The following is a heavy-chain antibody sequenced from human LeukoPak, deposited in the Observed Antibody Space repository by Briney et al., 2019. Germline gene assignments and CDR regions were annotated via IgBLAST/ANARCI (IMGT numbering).Heavy chain of an antibody. CDR3: ARGPYSSGWSYFDY. V-gene: IGHV3-30*04. J-gene: IGHJ4*02. CDR2: KSHDGSNK. Sequence: GRSLRLSCAASGFTFSSYAMHWDRQAPGKGLEWVAVKSHDGSNKYYADSVKGRFTISRDNSKNTLYLQMNSLRAEDTAVYYCARGPYSSGWSYFDYWGQGTLVTVSS. D-gene: IGHD6-19*01. CDR1: GFTFSSYA.